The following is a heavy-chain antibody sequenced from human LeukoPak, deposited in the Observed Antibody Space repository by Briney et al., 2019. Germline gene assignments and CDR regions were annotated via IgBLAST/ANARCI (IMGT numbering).Heavy chain of an antibody. CDR1: GGSFSGYY. CDR3: ARGAPYDFWSGYGFAP. V-gene: IGHV4-34*01. Sequence: SETLSLTCAVYGGSFSGYYWSWIRQPPGKGLEWIGEINHSGSTNYNPSLKSRVTISVDTSKNQFSLKLSSVTAAHTAVYYRARGAPYDFWSGYGFAPCGQATLVTVSS. J-gene: IGHJ5*02. CDR2: INHSGST. D-gene: IGHD3-3*01.